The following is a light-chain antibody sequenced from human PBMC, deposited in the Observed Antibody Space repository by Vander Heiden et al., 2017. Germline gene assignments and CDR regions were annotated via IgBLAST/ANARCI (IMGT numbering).Light chain of an antibody. Sequence: QFAVTQTASVSGSPGQSIPISCTGTSSHFGGYNAVCCDQQPPGKAPKLMLYDVSHRPSGVSTRFSGSRSGNTASLTISGLQAEDEADYYCISYTSSSTVVFGGGTKLTVL. V-gene: IGLV2-14*03. CDR1: SSHFGGYNA. J-gene: IGLJ2*01. CDR2: DVS. CDR3: ISYTSSSTVV.